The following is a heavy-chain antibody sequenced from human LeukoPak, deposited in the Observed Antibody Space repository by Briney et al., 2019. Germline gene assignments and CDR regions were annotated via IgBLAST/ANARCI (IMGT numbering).Heavy chain of an antibody. CDR2: IKSKTDGGRT. Sequence: GGSLRLSCAASGFTFSNAWMSWVRQAPGKGLEWVGRIKSKTDGGRTDYAAPVKGRFTISRDDSKNTLYLQMNRLKTEDTAVYYCTTTPSAITMVRGVIITGPYYYYYYMDVWGKGTTVTISS. D-gene: IGHD3-10*01. J-gene: IGHJ6*03. V-gene: IGHV3-15*01. CDR1: GFTFSNAW. CDR3: TTTPSAITMVRGVIITGPYYYYYYMDV.